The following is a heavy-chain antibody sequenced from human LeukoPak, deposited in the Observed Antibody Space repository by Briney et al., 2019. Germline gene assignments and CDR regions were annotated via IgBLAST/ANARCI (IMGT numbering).Heavy chain of an antibody. CDR1: GYTFTNYG. J-gene: IGHJ4*02. Sequence: ASVKVSCKASGYTFTNYGISWVRQAPRQGLEWMGWISGYNGNTNYAQKVQGRVTMTTDTSTSTAYMELRSLRSDDTAVYYCARDPGKRILVTTFAYGGKGTLVTVSS. CDR3: ARDPGKRILVTTFAY. CDR2: ISGYNGNT. V-gene: IGHV1-18*01. D-gene: IGHD2-15*01.